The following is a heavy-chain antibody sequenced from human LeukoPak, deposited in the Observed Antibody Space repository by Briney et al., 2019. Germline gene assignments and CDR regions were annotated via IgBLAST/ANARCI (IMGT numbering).Heavy chain of an antibody. V-gene: IGHV1-2*02. Sequence: ASVKVSCKASGYTFTGYYMHWVRQAPGQGLEWMGWINPNSGGTNYAQKLQGRVTMTRDTSISTAYMELSRLRSDDTDVYYCARDRGGGSWFRRFDPWGQGTLVIVSS. CDR3: ARDRGGGSWFRRFDP. CDR2: INPNSGGT. J-gene: IGHJ5*02. CDR1: GYTFTGYY. D-gene: IGHD2-15*01.